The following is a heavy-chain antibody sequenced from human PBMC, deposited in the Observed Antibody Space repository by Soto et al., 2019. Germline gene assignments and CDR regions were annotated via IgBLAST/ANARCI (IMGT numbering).Heavy chain of an antibody. D-gene: IGHD5-12*01. CDR2: INHSGST. CDR1: GGSFSGYY. J-gene: IGHJ6*02. CDR3: ARDSVKGYDLYYYGMDV. V-gene: IGHV4-34*01. Sequence: SETLSLTCAVYGGSFSGYYWSWIRQPPGKGLEWIGEINHSGSTNYNPSLKSRVTISVDTSKSQFSLKLSSVTAADTAVYYCARDSVKGYDLYYYGMDVWGQGTTVTVSS.